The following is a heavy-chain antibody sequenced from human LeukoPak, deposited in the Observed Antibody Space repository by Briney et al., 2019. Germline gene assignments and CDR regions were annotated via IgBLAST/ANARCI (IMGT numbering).Heavy chain of an antibody. Sequence: SEPLSLTCTVSGGSDGSAGYYWSWIPQPPGGGLEWIGYIYYISNTNYTPSLKSRVTMSVHAPKHPFSLKLHCVTAADTGMFFCARTQAQSGSYRYYFGYWGQGTLVTVSS. CDR1: GGSDGSAGYY. J-gene: IGHJ4*02. CDR3: ARTQAQSGSYRYYFGY. V-gene: IGHV4-61*08. CDR2: IYYISNT. D-gene: IGHD1-26*01.